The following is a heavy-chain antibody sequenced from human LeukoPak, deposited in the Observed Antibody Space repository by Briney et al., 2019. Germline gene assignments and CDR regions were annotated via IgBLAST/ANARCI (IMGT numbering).Heavy chain of an antibody. J-gene: IGHJ4*02. D-gene: IGHD3-16*02. Sequence: SGGSLRLSCAASGFTVSSNYMSWIRQAPGKGLEWVSYISSSGSTIYYADSVKGRFTISRDNAKNSLYLQMNSLRAEDTAVYYCARGSRMITFGGVIVPFDYWGQGTLVTVSS. CDR1: GFTVSSNY. CDR2: ISSSGSTI. V-gene: IGHV3-11*01. CDR3: ARGSRMITFGGVIVPFDY.